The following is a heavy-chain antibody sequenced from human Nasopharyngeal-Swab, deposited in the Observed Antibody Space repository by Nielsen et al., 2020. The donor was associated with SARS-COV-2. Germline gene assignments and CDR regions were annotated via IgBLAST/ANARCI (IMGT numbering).Heavy chain of an antibody. CDR3: ARVDTVTGTRAFDY. Sequence: ASVKVSCKASGYTFTAYNLHWVRQAPGQGLEWMGLIIPSGGNTNYAQKFRDRVSMTRDTSTSTVYMEVSSLKSEDTAVYYCARVDTVTGTRAFDYWGQGSQVTVFS. V-gene: IGHV1-46*01. CDR2: IIPSGGNT. CDR1: GYTFTAYN. D-gene: IGHD6-19*01. J-gene: IGHJ4*02.